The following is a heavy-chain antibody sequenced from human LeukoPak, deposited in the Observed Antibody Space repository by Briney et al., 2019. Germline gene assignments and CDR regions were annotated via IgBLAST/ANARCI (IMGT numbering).Heavy chain of an antibody. CDR2: IYPGDSDT. D-gene: IGHD2-8*02. Sequence: GESLKISCQVSGYSFTNYWIVWVRPMPGKGLEWMGIIYPGDSDTKYSPSFQGQVTFSADKSINIVYLQWSSLKASDTAMYYCARQGTGYSVDYWGQGTLVTVSS. CDR3: ARQGTGYSVDY. J-gene: IGHJ4*02. V-gene: IGHV5-51*01. CDR1: GYSFTNYW.